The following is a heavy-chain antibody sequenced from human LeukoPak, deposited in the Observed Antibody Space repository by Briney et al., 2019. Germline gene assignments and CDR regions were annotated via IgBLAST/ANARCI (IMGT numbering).Heavy chain of an antibody. CDR1: GFTFSSYS. Sequence: GGSLRLSCAASGFTFSSYSMNWVRQAPGKGLEWVSYISSSSSTIYYADSVKGRFTISRDNAKNSLYLQMNSLRAEDTAVYYCARAGKNFWSGYYTSDYWGQGTLVTASS. V-gene: IGHV3-48*01. J-gene: IGHJ4*02. CDR2: ISSSSSTI. D-gene: IGHD3-3*01. CDR3: ARAGKNFWSGYYTSDY.